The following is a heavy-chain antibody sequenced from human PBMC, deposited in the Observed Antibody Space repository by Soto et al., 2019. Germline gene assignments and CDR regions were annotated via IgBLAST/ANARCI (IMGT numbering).Heavy chain of an antibody. J-gene: IGHJ4*02. CDR2: ISGSGGST. D-gene: IGHD2-2*01. CDR1: GFTFSSYA. V-gene: IGHV3-23*01. Sequence: EVQLLESGGGLVQPGGSLRLSCAASGFTFSSYAMSWVRQAPGKGLEWVSAISGSGGSTYYADSVKGRFTISRDNSKNTLYLQMTGLRAEDTAVYYCAKGYCSCTCCYAPVYFDCWGQGALVTVSS. CDR3: AKGYCSCTCCYAPVYFDC.